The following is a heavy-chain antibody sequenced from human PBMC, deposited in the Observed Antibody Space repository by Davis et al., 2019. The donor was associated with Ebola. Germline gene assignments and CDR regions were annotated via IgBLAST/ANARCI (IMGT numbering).Heavy chain of an antibody. Sequence: AASVKVSCKASGGTFSSYAISWVRQAPGQGLEWMGWISAYNGNTNYVQKLQGRVTMTTDTSTSTAYMELRSLRSDDTAVYYCARDPAGVYDSSGPFDYWGQGTLVTVSS. CDR1: GGTFSSYA. V-gene: IGHV1-18*01. D-gene: IGHD3-22*01. CDR3: ARDPAGVYDSSGPFDY. J-gene: IGHJ4*02. CDR2: ISAYNGNT.